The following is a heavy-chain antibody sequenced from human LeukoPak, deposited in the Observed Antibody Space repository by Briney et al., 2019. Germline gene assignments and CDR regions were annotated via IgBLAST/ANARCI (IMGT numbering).Heavy chain of an antibody. CDR3: ARDTAPSGYYDEVGSY. D-gene: IGHD3-22*01. V-gene: IGHV3-21*01. CDR2: ISSSGSNI. Sequence: GGSLRLSCAASGFTFSSYSMNWVRQAPGKGLEWVSSISSSGSNIYYADSVKGRFTISRDNSKNSLYLQMNSLRAEDTAVYFFARDTAPSGYYDEVGSYWGQGTLVTVSS. J-gene: IGHJ4*02. CDR1: GFTFSSYS.